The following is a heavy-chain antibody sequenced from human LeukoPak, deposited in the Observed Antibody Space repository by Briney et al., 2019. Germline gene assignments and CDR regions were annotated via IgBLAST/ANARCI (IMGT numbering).Heavy chain of an antibody. Sequence: GRSLRLSCAASGFTFSSYGMHWVRQAPGKGLEWVAVISYDGSNKYYADSAKGRFTISRDNSKNTLYLQMNSLRAEDTAVYYCAKDYGDYNYYFDYWGQGTLVTVSS. CDR3: AKDYGDYNYYFDY. V-gene: IGHV3-30*18. D-gene: IGHD4-17*01. CDR2: ISYDGSNK. CDR1: GFTFSSYG. J-gene: IGHJ4*02.